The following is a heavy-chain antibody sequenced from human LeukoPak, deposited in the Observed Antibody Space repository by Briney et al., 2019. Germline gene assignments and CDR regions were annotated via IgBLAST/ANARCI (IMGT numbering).Heavy chain of an antibody. Sequence: ASVKVSCKASGYTFTGYYIHWVRQAPGQGLEWMGWINPNSGGTNYAQKFQGRVTMTRDTSISTAYMELSRLRSDDTAVYYCARALVVPAANGGQWVDYWGQGTLVTVSS. CDR1: GYTFTGYY. J-gene: IGHJ4*02. CDR2: INPNSGGT. V-gene: IGHV1-2*02. D-gene: IGHD2-2*01. CDR3: ARALVVPAANGGQWVDY.